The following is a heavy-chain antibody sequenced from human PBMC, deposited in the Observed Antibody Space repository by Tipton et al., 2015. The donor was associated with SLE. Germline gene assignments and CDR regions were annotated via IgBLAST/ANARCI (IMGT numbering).Heavy chain of an antibody. Sequence: TLSLTCTVSGDSISGGGYYGSWIRQQPGKGLEWIGYIYYTETTSYNPSLKSRVTMSLDMFKNDFSLTLTSVTAADTAVYYCARDRGASSYYDSSGPLDLWGQGILVIVSS. V-gene: IGHV4-31*03. D-gene: IGHD3-22*01. CDR3: ARDRGASSYYDSSGPLDL. CDR1: GDSISGGGYY. J-gene: IGHJ1*01. CDR2: IYYTETT.